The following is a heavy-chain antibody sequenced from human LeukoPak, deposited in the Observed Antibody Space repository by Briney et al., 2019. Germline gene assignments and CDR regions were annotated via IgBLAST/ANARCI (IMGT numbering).Heavy chain of an antibody. CDR2: ISSSSSYI. CDR1: GFTFSSYS. Sequence: GGSLRLSCAASGFTFSSYSMNWVRQAPGKGLEWVSSISSSSSYIYYADSVKGRFTISRDSAKNSLYLQMNSLRAEDTAVYYCARESVRAWFDPWGQGTLVTVSS. V-gene: IGHV3-21*01. J-gene: IGHJ5*02. D-gene: IGHD3-16*02. CDR3: ARESVRAWFDP.